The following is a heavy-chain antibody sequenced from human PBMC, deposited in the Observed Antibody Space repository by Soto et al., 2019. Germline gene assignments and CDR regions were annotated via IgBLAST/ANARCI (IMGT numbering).Heavy chain of an antibody. V-gene: IGHV4-59*01. CDR3: VIAVAGRFDY. CDR1: GGSISSYY. D-gene: IGHD6-19*01. CDR2: IYYSGST. Sequence: SETLSLTCTVSGGSISSYYWSWIRQPPGKGLEWIGYIYYSGSTNYNPSLKSRVTISVDTSKNQFSLKLSSVTAADTAVYYCVIAVAGRFDYWGQGTLVTVSS. J-gene: IGHJ4*02.